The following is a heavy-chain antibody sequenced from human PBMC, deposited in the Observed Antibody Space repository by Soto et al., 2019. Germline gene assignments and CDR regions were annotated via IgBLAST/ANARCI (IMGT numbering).Heavy chain of an antibody. CDR2: IYPGDSDT. CDR3: ARYPTLTDYFFHGMDV. D-gene: IGHD4-17*01. V-gene: IGHV5-51*01. CDR1: GYTFTNYW. Sequence: TGESLKISCKGSGYTFTNYWIVWVRQIPGKGLEWMGIIYPGDSDTRYSPSFQGQVTISAHRSISTAYLQWSSLKASDTGMYYCARYPTLTDYFFHGMDVWGQGTTVTVSS. J-gene: IGHJ6*02.